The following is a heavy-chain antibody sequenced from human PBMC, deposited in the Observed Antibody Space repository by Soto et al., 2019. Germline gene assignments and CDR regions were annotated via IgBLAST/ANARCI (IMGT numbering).Heavy chain of an antibody. CDR1: GYTLTSYG. J-gene: IGHJ5*02. D-gene: IGHD6-19*01. CDR3: ATEQWRWDGVRGDYRTENWFDP. V-gene: IGHV1-18*01. Sequence: ASVKVSCKASGYTLTSYGIRWVRQAPGQRLEWMGWIIAYNGNTNYAQKLQGRVNMTKDTSTSTAYMELRSLRSDDTAVYYCATEQWRWDGVRGDYRTENWFDPWS. CDR2: IIAYNGNT.